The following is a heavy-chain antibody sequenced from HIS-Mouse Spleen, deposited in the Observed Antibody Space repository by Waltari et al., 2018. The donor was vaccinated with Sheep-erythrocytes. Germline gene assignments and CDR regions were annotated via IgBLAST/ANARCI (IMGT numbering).Heavy chain of an antibody. CDR2: ISSSSSYI. CDR1: GFTFSSYS. Sequence: EVQLVESGGGLVKPGGSLRLSCAASGFTFSSYSMNWVRQAPGKGLEWVSSISSSSSYIYYADSVKGRFTISRDNAKNALYLQMNSLRAEDTAVYYCARVASGATFDYWGQGTLVTVSS. CDR3: ARVASGATFDY. J-gene: IGHJ4*02. D-gene: IGHD1-26*01. V-gene: IGHV3-21*01.